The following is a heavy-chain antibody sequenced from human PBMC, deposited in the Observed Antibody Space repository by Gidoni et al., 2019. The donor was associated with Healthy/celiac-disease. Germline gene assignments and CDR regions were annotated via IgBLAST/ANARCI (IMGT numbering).Heavy chain of an antibody. CDR3: ARVRRDSWYNHDAFDI. CDR2: INHSGST. D-gene: IGHD6-13*01. J-gene: IGHJ3*02. Sequence: QVQLQQWGAGLLKPSETLSLTCAVYGGSFSGYYWSWIRQPPGTGLEWIGEINHSGSTNYNPSLKSRVTISVDTSKNQFSLKLSSVTAADTAVYYCARVRRDSWYNHDAFDIWGQGTMVTVSS. CDR1: GGSFSGYY. V-gene: IGHV4-34*01.